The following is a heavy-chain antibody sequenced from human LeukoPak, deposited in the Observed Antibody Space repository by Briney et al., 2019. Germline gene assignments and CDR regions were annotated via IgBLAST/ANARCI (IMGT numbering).Heavy chain of an antibody. V-gene: IGHV3-15*07. J-gene: IGHJ3*02. CDR3: TTDRGGYCGGDCYFDASDI. D-gene: IGHD2-21*02. CDR1: GFTFSNAW. Sequence: TSGGSLRLSCAASGFTFSNAWMNWVRQAPGKGLEWVGRIKSKTDGGTTDYAAPVKGRFTISRDDSKNTLYLQMNSLKTEDRAVYYCTTDRGGYCGGDCYFDASDIWGQGTMVTVSS. CDR2: IKSKTDGGTT.